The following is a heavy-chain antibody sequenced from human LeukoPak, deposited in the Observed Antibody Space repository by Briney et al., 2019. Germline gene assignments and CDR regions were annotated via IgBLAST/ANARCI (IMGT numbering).Heavy chain of an antibody. CDR2: IKQDGSEK. V-gene: IGHV3-7*01. CDR1: GFTVSSNY. CDR3: ARLFGGVTTFDY. Sequence: GGSLRLSCAASGFTVSSNYMSWVRQAPGKGLEWVANIKQDGSEKYYVDSVKGRFTISRDNAKNSLYLQMNSLRAEDTAVYYCARLFGGVTTFDYWGQGTLVTVSS. D-gene: IGHD4-17*01. J-gene: IGHJ4*02.